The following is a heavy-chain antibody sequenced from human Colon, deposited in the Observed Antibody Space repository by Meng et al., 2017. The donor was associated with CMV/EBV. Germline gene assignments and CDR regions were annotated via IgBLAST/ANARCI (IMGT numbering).Heavy chain of an antibody. D-gene: IGHD3-3*01. Sequence: QITLKESGPTLVKSXXXXTLXXTXXGFSLSSSGVGVGWIRQPPGKALEWLALIYWDDDKTYNPSLKSRLTITKDTSKNQVVLTLTNVDPVDTATYYCARSDFWSGYTIYYFDYWGPGTLVTVSS. V-gene: IGHV2-5*02. CDR3: ARSDFWSGYTIYYFDY. CDR2: IYWDDDK. J-gene: IGHJ4*02. CDR1: GFSLSSSGVG.